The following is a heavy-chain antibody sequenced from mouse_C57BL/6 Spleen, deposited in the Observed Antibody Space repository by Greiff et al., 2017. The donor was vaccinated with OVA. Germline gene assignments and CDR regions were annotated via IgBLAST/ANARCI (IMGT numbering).Heavy chain of an antibody. J-gene: IGHJ2*01. Sequence: EVQVVESGGGLVQPGGSLSLSCAASGFTFTDYYMSWVRQPPGKALEWLGFIRNKANGYTTEYNASVKGRFTISRDNSQSILYLQMNALRAEDSATYSCARYRAYYSNYYFDYWGQGTTLTVSS. CDR1: GFTFTDYY. CDR3: ARYRAYYSNYYFDY. D-gene: IGHD2-5*01. CDR2: IRNKANGYTT. V-gene: IGHV7-3*01.